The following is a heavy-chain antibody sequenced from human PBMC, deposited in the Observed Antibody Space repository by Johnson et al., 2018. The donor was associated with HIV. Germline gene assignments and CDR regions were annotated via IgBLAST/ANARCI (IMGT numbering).Heavy chain of an antibody. CDR1: GFTFSSYG. D-gene: IGHD4-23*01. Sequence: QEQLVESGGGVVQPGGSLRLSCAASGFTFSSYGMHWVRQAPGKGLEWVAFIRYARSNKYYADSVKGRFTVSRDNSKNTLYLQMNSLRPEDTAVYYCAKDFRRFFPTPDAFDIWGQGTMVTVSS. CDR3: AKDFRRFFPTPDAFDI. CDR2: IRYARSNK. V-gene: IGHV3-30*02. J-gene: IGHJ3*02.